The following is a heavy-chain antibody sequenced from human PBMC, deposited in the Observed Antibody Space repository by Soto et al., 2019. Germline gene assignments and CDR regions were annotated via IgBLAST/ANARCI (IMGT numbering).Heavy chain of an antibody. J-gene: IGHJ4*02. D-gene: IGHD3-22*01. V-gene: IGHV4-59*01. Sequence: SETLSLTCTVSGGSISSYYWSWIRQPPGKGLEWIGYIYYSGSTNYNPSLKSRVTISVDTSKNQFSLKLSSVTAADTAVYYCARDNYYYDSSGYYSGPYFDYWGQGNLVTVX. CDR2: IYYSGST. CDR1: GGSISSYY. CDR3: ARDNYYYDSSGYYSGPYFDY.